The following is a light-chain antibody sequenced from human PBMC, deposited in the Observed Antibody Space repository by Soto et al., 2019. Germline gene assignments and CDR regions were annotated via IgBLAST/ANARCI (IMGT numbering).Light chain of an antibody. CDR1: SSDVGSYNS. CDR3: SSYTHSTTLV. Sequence: QSALTQPPSVSGSPGQSVTISCTGNSSDVGSYNSVSWYQQPPGTAPTLMIYDVSNRPSGVPDRFSGSKSGNTASLTISGLQAEDEADYYCSSYTHSTTLVFGGGTKLTVL. CDR2: DVS. V-gene: IGLV2-18*02. J-gene: IGLJ2*01.